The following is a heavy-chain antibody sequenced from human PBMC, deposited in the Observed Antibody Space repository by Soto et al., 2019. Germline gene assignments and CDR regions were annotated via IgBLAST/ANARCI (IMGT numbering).Heavy chain of an antibody. V-gene: IGHV3-30*18. CDR2: FAYDGTNK. J-gene: IGHJ4*02. CDR1: GFTFSTHG. D-gene: IGHD6-19*01. Sequence: QVKLVQSGGGEVQPGRSLRLACAASGFTFSTHGMHWVRQAPGKGLEWVALFAYDGTNKYYGDSVKARFTISRDNSKNTVYLQMNSLRAEDTAVYYCAKQFGTGWYYFDHWGQGTLVTVSS. CDR3: AKQFGTGWYYFDH.